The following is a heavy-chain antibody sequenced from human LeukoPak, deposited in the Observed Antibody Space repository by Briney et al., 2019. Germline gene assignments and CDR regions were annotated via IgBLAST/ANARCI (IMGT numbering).Heavy chain of an antibody. Sequence: GGSLRLSCAASGFTFGNHGMHWVRQPPGKGLEWVALISYDGNNKYYADSVKGRFTISRDNSKNTLYLQMNSLRADDTAVYYCAKGAVGVAAADYWGQGTLVTVSS. J-gene: IGHJ4*02. D-gene: IGHD6-25*01. CDR3: AKGAVGVAAADY. V-gene: IGHV3-30*18. CDR1: GFTFGNHG. CDR2: ISYDGNNK.